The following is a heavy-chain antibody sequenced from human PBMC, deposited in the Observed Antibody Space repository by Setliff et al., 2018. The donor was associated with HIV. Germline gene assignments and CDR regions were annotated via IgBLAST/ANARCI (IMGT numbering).Heavy chain of an antibody. V-gene: IGHV4-39*01. D-gene: IGHD3-10*01. CDR2: IYYSGST. CDR1: GGSISSSSYY. CDR3: ATPQGSGPTPYYFDY. J-gene: IGHJ4*02. Sequence: PSETLSLTCTVSGGSISSSSYYWGWIRQPPGKGLEWIGSIYYSGSTYYNPSLKSRVTISVDTSKNQFSLRLSSVTAADTAVYYCATPQGSGPTPYYFDYWGQGTLVTVSS.